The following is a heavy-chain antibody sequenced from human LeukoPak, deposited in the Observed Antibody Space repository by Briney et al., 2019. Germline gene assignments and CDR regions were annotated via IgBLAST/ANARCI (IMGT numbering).Heavy chain of an antibody. D-gene: IGHD3-3*01. CDR1: GYSISSGYY. CDR3: ARRTPQSSYYDFWSGYYFFDY. Sequence: SETVSLTCTVSGYSISSGYYWGWIRQPPGQGLEWIGSIYHSGSTYYNPSLKSRVTISVDTSKNQFSLKLSSVTAADTAVYYCARRTPQSSYYDFWSGYYFFDYWGQGTLVTVSS. J-gene: IGHJ4*02. CDR2: IYHSGST. V-gene: IGHV4-38-2*02.